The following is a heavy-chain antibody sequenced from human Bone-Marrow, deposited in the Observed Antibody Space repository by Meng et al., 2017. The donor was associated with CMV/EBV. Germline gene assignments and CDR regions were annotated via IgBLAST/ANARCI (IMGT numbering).Heavy chain of an antibody. CDR1: DGSFSGYY. J-gene: IGHJ5*02. Sequence: SETLSLTCAVYDGSFSGYYWSWIRQPPGKGLEWIGYIYYSGSTYYNPSLKSRVTISVDTSKNQFSLKLSSVTAADTAVYYCARAEANRFDPWGQGTLVTVSS. CDR2: IYYSGST. V-gene: IGHV4-34*09. CDR3: ARAEANRFDP.